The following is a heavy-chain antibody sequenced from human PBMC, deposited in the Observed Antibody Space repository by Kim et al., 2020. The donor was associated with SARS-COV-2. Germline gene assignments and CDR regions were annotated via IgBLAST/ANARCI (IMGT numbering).Heavy chain of an antibody. J-gene: IGHJ6*02. V-gene: IGHV4-59*01. D-gene: IGHD3-22*01. CDR2: IYYSGST. Sequence: SETLSLTCTVSGGSISSYYWSWIRQPQGKGLEWIGYIYYSGSTNYNTSLKSRATISVDTSKNQLSLQLSSVTAADTAVYYCASTLADCYDSSGYYPYYYGMAVWGQGTTVTVSS. CDR3: ASTLADCYDSSGYYPYYYGMAV. CDR1: GGSISSYY.